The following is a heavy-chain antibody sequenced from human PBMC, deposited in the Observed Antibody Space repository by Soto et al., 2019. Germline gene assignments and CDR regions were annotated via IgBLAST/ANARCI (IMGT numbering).Heavy chain of an antibody. CDR1: GFTFSSYS. CDR3: ARAYKARSPVRQQLYYFDY. CDR2: ISSSSSYI. D-gene: IGHD4-4*01. V-gene: IGHV3-21*01. J-gene: IGHJ4*02. Sequence: VQLVESGGGLVKPGGSLRLSCAASGFTFSSYSMNWVRQAPGKGLEWVSSISSSSSYIYYADSVKGRFTISRDNAENSLYLQMNSLRAEDTAVYYCARAYKARSPVRQQLYYFDYWGQGTLVTVSS.